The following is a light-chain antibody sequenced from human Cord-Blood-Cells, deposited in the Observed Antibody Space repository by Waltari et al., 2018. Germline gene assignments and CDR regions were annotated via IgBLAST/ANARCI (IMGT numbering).Light chain of an antibody. Sequence: DIQMTQSPSSLSDSVGDSVTITCRASQSISSYLNLYQQKPGKAPKLLIYAASSLQSGVPSRFSGSGSGTDFTLTISSLQPEDFATYYCQQSYSTPYTFGQGTKLEIK. CDR3: QQSYSTPYT. CDR2: AAS. J-gene: IGKJ2*01. V-gene: IGKV1-39*01. CDR1: QSISSY.